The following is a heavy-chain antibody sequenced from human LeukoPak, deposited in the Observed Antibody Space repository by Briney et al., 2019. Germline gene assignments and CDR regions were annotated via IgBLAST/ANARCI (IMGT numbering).Heavy chain of an antibody. D-gene: IGHD3-10*01. J-gene: IGHJ4*02. CDR1: GFTFSSYA. CDR3: AKAFLPHITMVRGVDY. CDR2: ISGSGGST. Sequence: GGSLRLSCAASGFTFSSYAMSWVRQAPGKGLEWVSAISGSGGSTYYADSVKGRFTISRDNSKNTLYLQMNSLRAEDTAVYYCAKAFLPHITMVRGVDYWGQGTLVTVSS. V-gene: IGHV3-23*01.